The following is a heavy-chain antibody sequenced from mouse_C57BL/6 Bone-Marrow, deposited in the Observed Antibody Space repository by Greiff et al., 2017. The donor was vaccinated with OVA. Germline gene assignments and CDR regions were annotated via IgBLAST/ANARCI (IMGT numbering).Heavy chain of an antibody. D-gene: IGHD2-4*01. CDR1: GYTFTSYG. Sequence: VQLQQSGAELARPGASVKLSCKASGYTFTSYGISWVKQRTGQGLEWIGEIYPRSGNTYYNEKFKGKATLTVEKSSSTVYLELSRLTSDDSAVYYCAREEDYDVGAWFAYWGQGTLVTVSA. V-gene: IGHV1-81*01. CDR3: AREEDYDVGAWFAY. J-gene: IGHJ3*01. CDR2: IYPRSGNT.